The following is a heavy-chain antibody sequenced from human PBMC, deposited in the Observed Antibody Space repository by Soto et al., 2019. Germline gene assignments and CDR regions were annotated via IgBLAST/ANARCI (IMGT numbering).Heavy chain of an antibody. D-gene: IGHD3-22*01. CDR1: GFTFSSYA. CDR2: ISYDGSNK. J-gene: IGHJ4*02. Sequence: GGSLRLSCAASGFTFSSYAMHWVRQAPGKGLEWVAVISYDGSNKYYADSVKGRFTISRDNSKNTLYLQMNSLRAEDTAVYYCARAWVGITMIVVTSYWGQGTLVTVSS. V-gene: IGHV3-30-3*01. CDR3: ARAWVGITMIVVTSY.